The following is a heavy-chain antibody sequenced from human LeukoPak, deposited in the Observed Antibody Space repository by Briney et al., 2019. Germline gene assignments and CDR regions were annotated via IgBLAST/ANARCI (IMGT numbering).Heavy chain of an antibody. CDR1: GFTFSSYA. CDR2: ISYDGNNN. CDR3: AGSGYSHFDY. V-gene: IGHV3-30-3*01. Sequence: PGRSLRLSCAASGFTFSSYAMHWVRQAPGKGLEWVAVISYDGNNNYYADSVKGRFTISRDNSKHTLYLQMNSLRTEDTAVYYCAGSGYSHFDYWGQGTLVTVSS. D-gene: IGHD3-22*01. J-gene: IGHJ4*02.